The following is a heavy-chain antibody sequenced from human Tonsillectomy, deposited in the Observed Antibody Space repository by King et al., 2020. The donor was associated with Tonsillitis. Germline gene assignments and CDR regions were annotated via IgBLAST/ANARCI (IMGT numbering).Heavy chain of an antibody. J-gene: IGHJ4*02. D-gene: IGHD2-2*02. CDR3: ARDFSTKYTLDY. Sequence: VQLVESGGGVVQPGRSLRLSCAASGFTFSSYGMHWVRQAPGKGLQWVAGISYDGSNKFYLDSVKGRITISRDNSKNTLYLQMNSLRAEDTAVYHCARDFSTKYTLDYWGQGTLVTVSS. CDR1: GFTFSSYG. V-gene: IGHV3-33*05. CDR2: ISYDGSNK.